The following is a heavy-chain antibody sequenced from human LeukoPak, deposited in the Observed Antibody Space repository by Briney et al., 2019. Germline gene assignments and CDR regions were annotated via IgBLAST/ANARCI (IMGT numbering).Heavy chain of an antibody. V-gene: IGHV4-4*07. D-gene: IGHD2-2*01. Sequence: SETLSLTCTVSGGSISSYYWSWIRQPAGKGLEWIGRIYTSGSTNYNPSLKSRVTMSVDTSKNQFSPKLSSVTAADTAVYYCARGLVVPAAENWFDPWGQGTLVTVSS. CDR2: IYTSGST. CDR1: GGSISSYY. J-gene: IGHJ5*02. CDR3: ARGLVVPAAENWFDP.